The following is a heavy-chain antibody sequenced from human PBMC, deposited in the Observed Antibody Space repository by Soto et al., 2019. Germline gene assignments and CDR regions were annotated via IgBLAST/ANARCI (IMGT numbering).Heavy chain of an antibody. CDR2: ISAYNGNT. V-gene: IGHV1-18*01. CDR3: ARDLRLYCSGGSCYPGDY. J-gene: IGHJ4*02. Sequence: ASVKVSCKASGYTFTSYGISWVRQAPGQGLEWMGWISAYNGNTNYAQKLQGRVTMTTDTSTSTAYMELRSLRSDDTAVYYCARDLRLYCSGGSCYPGDYWGQGTLVAVSS. D-gene: IGHD2-15*01. CDR1: GYTFTSYG.